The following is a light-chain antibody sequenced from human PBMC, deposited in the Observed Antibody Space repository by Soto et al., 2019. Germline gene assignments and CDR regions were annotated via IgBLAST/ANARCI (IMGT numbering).Light chain of an antibody. CDR3: KQYNSYWT. CDR1: QSISSW. Sequence: DIQMTQSPSTLSASVGDRVTITCRASQSISSWLAWYQQKPGKAPKLLIYKASSLESGVPSRFSGSGSGTEFTLTISILRPEDFASYYCKQYNSYWTFGQGTKVEIK. J-gene: IGKJ1*01. V-gene: IGKV1-5*03. CDR2: KAS.